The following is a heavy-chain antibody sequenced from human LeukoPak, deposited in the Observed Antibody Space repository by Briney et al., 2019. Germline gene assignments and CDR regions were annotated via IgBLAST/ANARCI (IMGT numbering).Heavy chain of an antibody. CDR2: IYHSGSS. CDR3: ARERSGSEIFARSFDI. V-gene: IGHV4-4*02. Sequence: SETLSLTCAVSGGSISSSHWWSWVRQPPGKGLEWIGEIYHSGSSNYNPSLKSRITISVDMSKNQFSLKLSSVTAADTAVYYCARERSGSEIFARSFDIWGQGTMVTVSS. CDR1: GGSISSSHW. J-gene: IGHJ3*02. D-gene: IGHD3-3*01.